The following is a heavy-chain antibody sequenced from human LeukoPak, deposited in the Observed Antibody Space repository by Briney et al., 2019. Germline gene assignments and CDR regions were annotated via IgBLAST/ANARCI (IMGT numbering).Heavy chain of an antibody. CDR3: ARGSGSRGWET. D-gene: IGHD5-18*01. CDR2: IDPDTGGT. J-gene: IGHJ5*02. CDR1: GYTFTGYY. Sequence: ASVKVSCRASGYTFTGYYMNWVRQAPGQGLEWVGWIDPDTGGTHYGQKFQGRVSMTRDASISTAYMELSRLRSDDTAVYFCARGSGSRGWETWGQGTLVTVSS. V-gene: IGHV1-2*02.